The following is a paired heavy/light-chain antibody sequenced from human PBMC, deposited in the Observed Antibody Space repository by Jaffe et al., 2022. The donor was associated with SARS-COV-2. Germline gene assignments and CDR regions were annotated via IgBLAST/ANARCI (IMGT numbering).Heavy chain of an antibody. CDR2: LSHDGSEI. Sequence: QVQLVESGGGVVQPGRSLRLSCVASGFTFGGYGMHWVRQAPGKGLEWVAVLSHDGSEIYYADSVRGRFTISRDKSKNTLYLQMNSLRIEDTAVYYCAKDPWLRGSSGYFDYWGQGTLVTVSS. V-gene: IGHV3-30*18. D-gene: IGHD6-25*01. CDR1: GFTFGGYG. J-gene: IGHJ4*02. CDR3: AKDPWLRGSSGYFDY.
Light chain of an antibody. CDR1: SGSIASNY. CDR2: EDV. J-gene: IGLJ3*02. V-gene: IGLV6-57*01. CDR3: QSYDSHNRV. Sequence: NFMLTQPHSVSESPGKTVTISCTRSSGSIASNYVQWYQQRPGSSPTIVIFEDVQRPSGVPDRFSGSIDSSSNSASLTISGLKTEDEADYYCQSYDSHNRVFGGGTKLTVL.